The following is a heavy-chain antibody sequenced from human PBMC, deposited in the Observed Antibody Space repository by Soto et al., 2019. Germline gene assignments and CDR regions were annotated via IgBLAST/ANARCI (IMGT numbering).Heavy chain of an antibody. CDR3: ATRGTQGRWLEFADY. V-gene: IGHV1-69*01. J-gene: IGHJ4*02. Sequence: QVQLLHSGAEVKRPGSSVKVSCEASGGTFSSLGFTWVRQAPGQGLEWMGGIIPISGRTTFAQKFQGRVTITADESTRATYMELTTLTSDDTAMYYCATRGTQGRWLEFADYWGQGTLVTVSS. D-gene: IGHD5-12*01. CDR2: IIPISGRT. CDR1: GGTFSSLG.